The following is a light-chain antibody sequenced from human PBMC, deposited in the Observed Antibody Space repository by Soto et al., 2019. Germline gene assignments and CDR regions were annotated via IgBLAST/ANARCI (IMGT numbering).Light chain of an antibody. J-gene: IGLJ1*01. CDR1: SSDVGAYNF. Sequence: QSVLTQPTSVSGSPGQSITISCTGTSSDVGAYNFVSWYQQHPGKAPKLIIHEVSNRPSGVSNRFSGSKSGNTASLTISGLQAEDEADYYCSSYAGNNIFVFGTGTKVTVL. CDR3: SSYAGNNIFV. V-gene: IGLV2-14*01. CDR2: EVS.